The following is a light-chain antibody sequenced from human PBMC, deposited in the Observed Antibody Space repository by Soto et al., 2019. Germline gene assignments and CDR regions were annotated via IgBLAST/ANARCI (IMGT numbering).Light chain of an antibody. CDR2: DTS. V-gene: IGKV3-20*01. J-gene: IGKJ1*01. CDR3: QQGGSSPS. CDR1: QSVSSSY. Sequence: EIVLTQSPGTLSLSPGERATLSCRASQSVSSSYFAWYQQKPGQAPRLLIYDTSSRATGIPDRFSGSGSGTYFTLVSSRLEPEEVAVYYCQQGGSSPSFGQGTKVELK.